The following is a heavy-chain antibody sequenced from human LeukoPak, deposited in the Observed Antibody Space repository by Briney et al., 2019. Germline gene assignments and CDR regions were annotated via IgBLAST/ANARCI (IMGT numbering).Heavy chain of an antibody. V-gene: IGHV3-30*18. J-gene: IGHJ5*02. D-gene: IGHD3-10*01. CDR1: RFIFSSYG. CDR3: AKDHSGSYYPNWFDP. Sequence: PGGSLRLSCAAYRFIFSSYGMHWVRQAPGKGLEWVAVISYDESNKYYADSVKGRSTISRDNSKNTLYLQMNSLRAEDTAVYYCAKDHSGSYYPNWFDPWGQGTRVTVSS. CDR2: ISYDESNK.